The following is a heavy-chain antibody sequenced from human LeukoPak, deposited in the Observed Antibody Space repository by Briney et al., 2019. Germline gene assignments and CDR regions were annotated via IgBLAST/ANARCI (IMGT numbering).Heavy chain of an antibody. CDR3: ARHRGSGYPYFDY. CDR2: MYYTGST. Sequence: SETLSLTCTVSGGSINNYYWSWIRQPPGKGLEWIGYMYYTGSTNYNPSLKSRVTISVDTFKSHFSLKMSTLTAADTAVYYCARHRGSGYPYFDYWGQGALVTVSS. CDR1: GGSINNYY. J-gene: IGHJ4*02. V-gene: IGHV4-59*01. D-gene: IGHD3-22*01.